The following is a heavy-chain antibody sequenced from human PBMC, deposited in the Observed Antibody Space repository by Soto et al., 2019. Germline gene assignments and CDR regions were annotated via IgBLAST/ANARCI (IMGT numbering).Heavy chain of an antibody. J-gene: IGHJ5*02. CDR3: ARQVRDIVVVPAAIVPWFDP. CDR1: GYSFTSYW. D-gene: IGHD2-2*02. CDR2: IYPGDSDT. Sequence: GESLKISCKGSGYSFTSYWIGWVRQMPGKGLEWMGIIYPGDSDTRYSPSFQGQVTISADKSISTAYLQWSSLKASETAMYYCARQVRDIVVVPAAIVPWFDPWGQGTLVTVSS. V-gene: IGHV5-51*01.